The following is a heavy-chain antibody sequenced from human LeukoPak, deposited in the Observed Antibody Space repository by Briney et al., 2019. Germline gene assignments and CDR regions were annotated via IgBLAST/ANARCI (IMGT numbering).Heavy chain of an antibody. J-gene: IGHJ6*03. CDR2: VYSSGSV. D-gene: IGHD2-21*02. Sequence: SETLSLTCAVSGGSIAIRNYYWAWIRQSPGRGLEWLGSVYSSGSVYYNPSLKSRVTILVDTSKNQFSLKLSSVTAADTAVYYCARVVVTARRIHYYYMDVWGKGTTVTVSS. V-gene: IGHV4-39*07. CDR1: GGSIAIRNYY. CDR3: ARVVVTARRIHYYYMDV.